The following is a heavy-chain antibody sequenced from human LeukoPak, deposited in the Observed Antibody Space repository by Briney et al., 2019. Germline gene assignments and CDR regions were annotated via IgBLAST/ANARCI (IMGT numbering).Heavy chain of an antibody. Sequence: PGGSLRLACAASRFTFSNYDMHWVRQPTGKGLEWVSVIGTDDEAYYSGSVKGRFTVSRENAKNSLYLEMNNLRAGDTAVYYCARVRAADLPGAFDVWGLGTMVTVSS. CDR1: RFTFSNYD. V-gene: IGHV3-13*04. J-gene: IGHJ3*01. CDR3: ARVRAADLPGAFDV. D-gene: IGHD1-14*01. CDR2: IGTDDEA.